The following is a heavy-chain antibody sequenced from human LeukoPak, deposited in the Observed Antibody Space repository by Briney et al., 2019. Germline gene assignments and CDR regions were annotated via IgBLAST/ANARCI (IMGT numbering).Heavy chain of an antibody. CDR3: VKDSQYSSSWYSHFDY. D-gene: IGHD6-13*01. Sequence: PGGSLRLSCSASGFTFSSYAMHWVRQAPGKGLEYVSAISSNGGSTYYADSVKGRFTISRDNSKNTLYLQMSSLRAEDTAVYYCVKDSQYSSSWYSHFDYWGQGTLVTVSS. CDR1: GFTFSSYA. J-gene: IGHJ4*02. V-gene: IGHV3-64D*06. CDR2: ISSNGGST.